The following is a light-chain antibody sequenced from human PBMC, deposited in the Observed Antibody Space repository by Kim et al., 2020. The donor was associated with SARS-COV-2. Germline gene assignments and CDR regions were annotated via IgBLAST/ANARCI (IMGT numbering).Light chain of an antibody. Sequence: GGTAQTSSSTGGRNNMVSEGVHWRQQKPAQAPILVIYNDSARPLGIPERCSGSESANTATLTSDRVEDEDEADYACQEWDVGHPVFGGGTKLTVL. CDR1: NMVSEG. CDR2: NDS. CDR3: QEWDVGHPV. V-gene: IGLV3-21*02. J-gene: IGLJ3*02.